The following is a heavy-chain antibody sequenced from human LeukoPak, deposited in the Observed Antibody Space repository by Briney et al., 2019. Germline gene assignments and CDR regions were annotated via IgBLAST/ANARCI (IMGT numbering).Heavy chain of an antibody. J-gene: IGHJ4*02. CDR2: INAGNGNT. CDR1: GYTFTSYD. Sequence: ASVNVSCKASGYTFTSYDINWVRQATGQGLEWMGWINAGNGNTKYSQKFQGRVTITRDTSASTAYMELSSLRSEDTAVYYCARSARYDSTVIGYWGQGTLVTVSS. V-gene: IGHV1-3*01. CDR3: ARSARYDSTVIGY. D-gene: IGHD3-22*01.